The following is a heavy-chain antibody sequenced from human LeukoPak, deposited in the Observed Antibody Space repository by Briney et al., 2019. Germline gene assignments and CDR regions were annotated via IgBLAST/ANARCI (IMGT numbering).Heavy chain of an antibody. J-gene: IGHJ4*02. V-gene: IGHV1-46*01. Sequence: ASVKVSCKPSGDTFRIHYLHWVRQAPGQGLEWMGIINPSGGSTSYAQKFQGRVTMTRDTSTSTVYMELSSLRSEDTAVYYCARGGIEYSSSLDYWGQGTLVTVSS. CDR2: INPSGGST. CDR3: ARGGIEYSSSLDY. D-gene: IGHD6-6*01. CDR1: GDTFRIHY.